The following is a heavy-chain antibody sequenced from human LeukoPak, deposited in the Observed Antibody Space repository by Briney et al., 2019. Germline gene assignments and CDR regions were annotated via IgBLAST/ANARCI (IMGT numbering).Heavy chain of an antibody. D-gene: IGHD4-23*01. CDR1: GFTVSSNY. J-gene: IGHJ6*02. Sequence: GGSLRLSCAASGFTVSSNYMSWVRQAPGRGLEWVSVIYSGGSTYYADSVKGRFTISRDNSKNTLYLQMNSLRAEDTAVYYCARDYGGNGMDVWGQGTTVTVSS. CDR3: ARDYGGNGMDV. CDR2: IYSGGST. V-gene: IGHV3-66*01.